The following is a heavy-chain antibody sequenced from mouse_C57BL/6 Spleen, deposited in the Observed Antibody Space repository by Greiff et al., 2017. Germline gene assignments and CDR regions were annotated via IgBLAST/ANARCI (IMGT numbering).Heavy chain of an antibody. V-gene: IGHV1-39*01. CDR3: ASGYGSSPYWYFDV. CDR1: GYSFTDYN. CDR2: INPNYGTT. Sequence: QLQQSGPELVKPGASVTISCKASGYSFTDYNMNWVKQSNGKSLEWIGVINPNYGTTSYNQKFKGKATLTVDQSSSTAYMQLNSLTSEDSAVDYCASGYGSSPYWYFDVWGTGTTVTVSS. J-gene: IGHJ1*03. D-gene: IGHD1-1*01.